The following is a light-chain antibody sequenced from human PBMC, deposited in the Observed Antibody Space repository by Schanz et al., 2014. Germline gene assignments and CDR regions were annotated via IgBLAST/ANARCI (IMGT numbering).Light chain of an antibody. CDR1: QSVSTT. Sequence: EVVMTQSPATLSVSTGERVTLSCRASQSVSTTFLAWYQQKPGQAPRLLIYDASARATGIPARFSGSGSGTEFTLTISSLQSEDFAVYYCHQYNNLPPWTFGQGTKVEIK. J-gene: IGKJ1*01. CDR3: HQYNNLPPWT. V-gene: IGKV3-15*01. CDR2: DAS.